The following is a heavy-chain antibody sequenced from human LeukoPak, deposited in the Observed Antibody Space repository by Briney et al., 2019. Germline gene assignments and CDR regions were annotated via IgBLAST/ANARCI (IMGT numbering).Heavy chain of an antibody. CDR3: ARAIHSDWLLYPWFDY. CDR2: ISAYNGNT. Sequence: GASVKVSCKASGYTFTSYGISWVRQAPGQGLEWMGWISAYNGNTNYAQKLQGRVTMTTDTSTSTAYMELRSLRSDDTAVYYCARAIHSDWLLYPWFDYWGQGTLVTVSS. V-gene: IGHV1-18*04. CDR1: GYTFTSYG. J-gene: IGHJ4*02. D-gene: IGHD3-9*01.